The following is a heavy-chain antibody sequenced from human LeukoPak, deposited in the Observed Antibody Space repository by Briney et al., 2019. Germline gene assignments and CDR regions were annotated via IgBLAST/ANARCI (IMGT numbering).Heavy chain of an antibody. D-gene: IGHD1/OR15-1a*01. J-gene: IGHJ5*02. V-gene: IGHV3-23*01. CDR2: ISGSGESK. CDR3: ARGGYNWDTDAGWFDP. Sequence: GGSLRLSCAAAGFTFSSYAMHWARQVAGKGLEWVSGISGSGESKFYADSVKGRFTVSRDNSKNTLYLQMNSLRVGDTAVYYCARGGYNWDTDAGWFDPWGLGTLVTVSS. CDR1: GFTFSSYA.